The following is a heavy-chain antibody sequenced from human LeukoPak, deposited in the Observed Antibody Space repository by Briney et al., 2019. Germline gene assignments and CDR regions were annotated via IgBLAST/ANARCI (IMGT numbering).Heavy chain of an antibody. V-gene: IGHV1-2*06. Sequence: ASVKVSCKASGYTFTGYHMHWVRQAPGQGLEWMGRINPNSGDTNYAQKFQGRVTMTRNPSISTAYMEVSGLRSEDTAVYYCARGWDQLGYCSGDSCHSMDVWGQGTTVTVSS. CDR1: GYTFTGYH. J-gene: IGHJ6*02. CDR3: ARGWDQLGYCSGDSCHSMDV. CDR2: INPNSGDT. D-gene: IGHD2-15*01.